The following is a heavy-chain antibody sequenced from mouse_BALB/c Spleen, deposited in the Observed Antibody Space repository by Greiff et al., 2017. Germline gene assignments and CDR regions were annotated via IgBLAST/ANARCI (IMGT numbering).Heavy chain of an antibody. CDR3: AREVYYYGSSTMDY. CDR2: ISSGGST. V-gene: IGHV5-6-5*01. J-gene: IGHJ4*01. Sequence: EVQVVESGGGLVKPGGSLKLSCAASGFTFSSYAMSWVRQTPEKRLEWVASISSGGSTYYPDSVKGRFTISRDNARNILYLQMSSLRSEDTAMYYCAREVYYYGSSTMDYWGQGTSVTVSS. D-gene: IGHD1-1*01. CDR1: GFTFSSYA.